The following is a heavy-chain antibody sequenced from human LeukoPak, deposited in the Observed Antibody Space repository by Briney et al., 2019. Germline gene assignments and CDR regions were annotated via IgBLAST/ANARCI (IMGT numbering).Heavy chain of an antibody. J-gene: IGHJ4*02. D-gene: IGHD3-16*01. CDR3: ARARYAGEFDY. Sequence: ASVKVSCKASGYTFTSYYIHWVRQAPGQGLEWMGIINPSGGSTSYAQKFQGRVTMTRDTSTSTVYMELSSLRSEDTAVYYCARARYAGEFDYWGQGTLVTVSS. CDR2: INPSGGST. V-gene: IGHV1-46*01. CDR1: GYTFTSYY.